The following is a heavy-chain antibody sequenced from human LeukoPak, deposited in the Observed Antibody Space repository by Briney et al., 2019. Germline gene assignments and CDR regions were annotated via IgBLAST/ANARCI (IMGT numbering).Heavy chain of an antibody. CDR3: ARGLRFLEWNRPDAFDI. D-gene: IGHD3-3*01. V-gene: IGHV4-59*11. CDR1: GGSISSHY. J-gene: IGHJ3*02. CDR2: IYYSGST. Sequence: SETLSLTCTVSGGSISSHYWSWIRQPPGKGLEWIGYIYYSGSTNYNPSLKSRVTISVDTSKNQFSLKLSSVTAADTAVYYCARGLRFLEWNRPDAFDIWGQGTVVTVSS.